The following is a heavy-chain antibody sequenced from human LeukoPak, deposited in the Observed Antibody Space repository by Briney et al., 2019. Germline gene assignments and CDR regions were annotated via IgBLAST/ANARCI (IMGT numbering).Heavy chain of an antibody. V-gene: IGHV1-46*01. CDR1: GYTFTSYY. J-gene: IGHJ4*02. D-gene: IGHD6-13*01. Sequence: ASVKVSCKASGYTFTSYYMHWVRQAPGQGLEWMEIINPSGGSTSYAQKFQGRVTMTRDMSTSTVYMELGSLRSEDTAVYYCATALSSSWDFDYWGQGTLVTVSS. CDR2: INPSGGST. CDR3: ATALSSSWDFDY.